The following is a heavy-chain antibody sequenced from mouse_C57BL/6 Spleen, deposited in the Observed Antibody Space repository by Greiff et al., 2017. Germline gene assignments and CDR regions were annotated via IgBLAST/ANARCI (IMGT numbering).Heavy chain of an antibody. CDR2: IDPETGGT. J-gene: IGHJ1*03. CDR3: TNWDWYFDV. Sequence: QVQLKESGAELVRPGASVTLSCKASGYTFTDYEMHWVKQTPVHGLEWIGAIDPETGGTAYNQKFKGKAILTADKSSSTAYMELRSLTAEDSAVYYCTNWDWYFDVWGTGTTVTVSS. D-gene: IGHD4-1*01. V-gene: IGHV1-15*01. CDR1: GYTFTDYE.